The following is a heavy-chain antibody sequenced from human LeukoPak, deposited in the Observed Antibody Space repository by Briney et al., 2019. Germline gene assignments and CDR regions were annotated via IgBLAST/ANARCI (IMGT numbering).Heavy chain of an antibody. CDR3: AKGGRYCSGGSCFGRWFDP. V-gene: IGHV3-23*01. CDR1: GFIFSSYG. D-gene: IGHD2-15*01. J-gene: IGHJ5*02. Sequence: GGSLRLSCAASGFIFSSYGMSWVRQAPGKGLEWVSSISGSGGSTYYADSVKGRFTISRDNSKNTLYLQMNSLRAEDTAVYYCAKGGRYCSGGSCFGRWFDPWGQGTLVTVSS. CDR2: ISGSGGST.